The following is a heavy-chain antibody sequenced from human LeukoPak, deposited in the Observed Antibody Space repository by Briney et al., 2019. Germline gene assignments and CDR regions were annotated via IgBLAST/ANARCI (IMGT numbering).Heavy chain of an antibody. D-gene: IGHD6-13*01. CDR2: MSSSGSTI. J-gene: IGHJ4*02. CDR3: AREVSSSWYYVDY. CDR1: GFXFRSYE. V-gene: IGHV3-48*03. Sequence: GGSLRLSCGASGFXFRSYEINWVRQAPGKGLEWVSCMSSSGSTIYYADSLKGRCTISRDNAKNSLYLQVNSLRAEDTAVYYCAREVSSSWYYVDYWGQGTLVTVSS.